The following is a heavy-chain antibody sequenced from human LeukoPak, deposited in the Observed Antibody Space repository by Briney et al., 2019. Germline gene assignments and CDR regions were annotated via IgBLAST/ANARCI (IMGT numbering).Heavy chain of an antibody. D-gene: IGHD4-11*01. Sequence: GGSLRLSCAASGFTFSSHAMSWVRQAPGMGLEWVAAISRSGTNTYYVDSVKGRFTISRDSSKNTLHLQMDSLRAEDTAVYYCAKDWPVSGDHYSPFDYWGQRTLVTVSS. CDR3: AKDWPVSGDHYSPFDY. CDR2: ISRSGTNT. J-gene: IGHJ4*02. CDR1: GFTFSSHA. V-gene: IGHV3-23*01.